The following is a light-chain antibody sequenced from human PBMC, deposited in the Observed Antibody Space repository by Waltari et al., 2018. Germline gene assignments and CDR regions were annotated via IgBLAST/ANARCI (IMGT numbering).Light chain of an antibody. CDR1: QDISNS. CDR3: QQYNSYPRT. J-gene: IGKJ1*01. Sequence: DIQMTQSPSSLSASVGDRVTITCRASQDISNSLAWLQQKPGKAPKPLIYAASTLESGVPSKFSGSGSGTDFTLTISSLQPEDFATYYCQQYNSYPRTFGQGTKVEIK. V-gene: IGKV1-16*02. CDR2: AAS.